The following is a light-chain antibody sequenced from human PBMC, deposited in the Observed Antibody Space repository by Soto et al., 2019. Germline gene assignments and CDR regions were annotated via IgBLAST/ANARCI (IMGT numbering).Light chain of an antibody. CDR2: KAS. CDR3: QQYDSYSLRT. J-gene: IGKJ1*01. Sequence: DIQMTQSPSTLSASVGDRVTITCRASQTITTSLAWYQQKPGKAPKLLIYKASSLESGVPSRFSGSGSGTEFTLTISRLQPDDFATYYCQQYDSYSLRTFGQGTRVE. CDR1: QTITTS. V-gene: IGKV1-5*03.